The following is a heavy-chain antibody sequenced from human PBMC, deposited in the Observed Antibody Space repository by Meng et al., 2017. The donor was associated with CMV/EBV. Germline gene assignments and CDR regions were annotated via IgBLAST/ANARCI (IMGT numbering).Heavy chain of an antibody. CDR1: AYTFLGFG. CDR2: ISTYNGDT. D-gene: IGHD2-2*01. Sequence: ASVQVSCKPSAYTFLGFGIIWVRLAPGQGLEWMGWISTYNGDTNFAQKFWGRVTMTTDTSTSTVYMELRSLRSDDTAVYYCARHYCSSDICYGYFDYWGQGTLVTVSS. V-gene: IGHV1-18*01. J-gene: IGHJ4*02. CDR3: ARHYCSSDICYGYFDY.